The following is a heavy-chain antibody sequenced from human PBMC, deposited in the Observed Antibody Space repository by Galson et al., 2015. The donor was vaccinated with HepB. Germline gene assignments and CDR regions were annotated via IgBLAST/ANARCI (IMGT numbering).Heavy chain of an antibody. CDR3: ATSLGFGYGASTVAVDC. CDR1: GFTFNNAW. Sequence: SLRLSCAASGFTFNNAWMSWVRQAPGKGLEWVGHIKSRAEDGTTIYAAPVRGRFTISRDDSKNTLYLQMNSLTTEDTGVYYCATSLGFGYGASTVAVDCWGQGTLVTVSS. V-gene: IGHV3-15*01. J-gene: IGHJ4*02. CDR2: IKSRAEDGTT. D-gene: IGHD3-10*01.